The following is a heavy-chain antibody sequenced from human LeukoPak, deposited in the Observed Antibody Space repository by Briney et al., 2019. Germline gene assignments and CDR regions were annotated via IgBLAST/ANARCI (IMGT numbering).Heavy chain of an antibody. CDR2: IWYDGSNK. CDR3: ASGSLVVVPAAIPGFDY. Sequence: PGGSLRLSCAASGFTFSSYGMHWVRQAPGKGLEWVAVIWYDGSNKYYADSVKGRFTISRDNSKNTLYLQMNSLRAEDTAVYYCASGSLVVVPAAIPGFDYWGQGTLVTVSS. V-gene: IGHV3-33*01. CDR1: GFTFSSYG. D-gene: IGHD2-2*01. J-gene: IGHJ4*02.